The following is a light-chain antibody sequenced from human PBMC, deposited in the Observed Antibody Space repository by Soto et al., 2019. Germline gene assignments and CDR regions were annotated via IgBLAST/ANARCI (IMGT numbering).Light chain of an antibody. V-gene: IGLV1-40*02. Sequence: VVTQPPSVSGAPGQRVTISCTGSSSNIGAGYDVHWYQQLPGTASKLLIYGNSNRPSGVPDRFSGSKSGTSASLAITGLQAEDEADYYCQSYDSSLSGPVVFGGGTKLTVL. CDR2: GNS. J-gene: IGLJ2*01. CDR1: SSNIGAGYD. CDR3: QSYDSSLSGPVV.